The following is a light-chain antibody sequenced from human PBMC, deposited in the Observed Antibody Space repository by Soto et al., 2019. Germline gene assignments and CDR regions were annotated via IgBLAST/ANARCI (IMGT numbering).Light chain of an antibody. Sequence: QSALTQPASVSGSPGQSITISCTGTNSDVGAYNYVSWYQQHPGKAPKLMIYDVNNRPSGVSNRFSGSKSGNTASLTISGLQAEDEADYYCSSYTSSSTYVFGTGTKLTVL. CDR3: SSYTSSSTYV. CDR2: DVN. CDR1: NSDVGAYNY. V-gene: IGLV2-14*01. J-gene: IGLJ1*01.